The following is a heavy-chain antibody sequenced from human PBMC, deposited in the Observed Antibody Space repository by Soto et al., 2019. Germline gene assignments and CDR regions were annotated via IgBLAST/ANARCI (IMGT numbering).Heavy chain of an antibody. CDR1: GFTFSSYT. J-gene: IGHJ5*02. CDR3: TRDLGVTTVTNPWFDP. D-gene: IGHD4-4*01. CDR2: ISSSSTYM. V-gene: IGHV3-21*01. Sequence: EVQLVESGGGLVKPGGSLRLSCAASGFTFSSYTMNWVRQAPGMGLEWVSSISSSSTYMYYADSVKGRFTISRDNAKNSLYLQMNSLRAEDTAIYYCTRDLGVTTVTNPWFDPLGQGSLVTVSS.